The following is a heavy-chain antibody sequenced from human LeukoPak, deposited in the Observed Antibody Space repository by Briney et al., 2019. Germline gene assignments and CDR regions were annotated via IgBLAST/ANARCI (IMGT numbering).Heavy chain of an antibody. J-gene: IGHJ3*02. CDR2: IRYDGSNK. CDR1: GFTFSSYA. V-gene: IGHV3-30*02. CDR3: AKGDYDFSAFDI. Sequence: GGSLRLSCAASGFTFSSYAMHWVRQAPGKGLEWVAFIRYDGSNKYYADSVKGRFTISRDNSKNTLYLQMNSLRAEDTAVYYCAKGDYDFSAFDIWGQGTMVTVSS. D-gene: IGHD3-3*01.